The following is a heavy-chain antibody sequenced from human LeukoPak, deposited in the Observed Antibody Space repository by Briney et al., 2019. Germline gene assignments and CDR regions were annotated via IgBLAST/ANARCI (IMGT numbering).Heavy chain of an antibody. CDR3: ARDRGWLQFDY. Sequence: GGPLRLSCAASGFAFSNYWMNWVRQAPGKGLEWVASIKQDGSEKYSVDSVKGRFTISRDNAKNSLYLQMNSLRAEDTAVYYCARDRGWLQFDYWGQGTLVTVSS. J-gene: IGHJ4*02. CDR2: IKQDGSEK. V-gene: IGHV3-7*05. CDR1: GFAFSNYW. D-gene: IGHD5-24*01.